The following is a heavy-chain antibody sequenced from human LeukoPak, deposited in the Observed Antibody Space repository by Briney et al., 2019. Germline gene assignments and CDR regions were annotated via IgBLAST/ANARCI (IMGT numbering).Heavy chain of an antibody. V-gene: IGHV3-48*03. CDR2: ISSSGSTI. J-gene: IGHJ4*02. D-gene: IGHD6-19*01. CDR1: GFTFSSYE. Sequence: GGSLRLSCAASGFTFSSYEMNWVRQAPGKGLEWVSYISSSGSTIYYADSVKGRFTTSRDNAKNSLYLQMNSLRAEDTAVYYCARDASPSPVAGTNYFDYWGQGTLVTVSS. CDR3: ARDASPSPVAGTNYFDY.